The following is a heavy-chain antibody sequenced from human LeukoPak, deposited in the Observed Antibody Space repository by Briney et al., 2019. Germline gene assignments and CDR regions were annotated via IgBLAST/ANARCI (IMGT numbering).Heavy chain of an antibody. CDR3: ARGNCSSTSCHWQENGVWFDL. Sequence: SETLSPTCAVYGGSFSGYYWSWIRQPPGKGLEWIGEINHSGSTNYNPSLKSRVTISVDTPKNQFSLKLSSVTAADTAVYYCARGNCSSTSCHWQENGVWFDLWGQGTLVTVSS. J-gene: IGHJ5*02. CDR2: INHSGST. CDR1: GGSFSGYY. D-gene: IGHD2-2*01. V-gene: IGHV4-34*01.